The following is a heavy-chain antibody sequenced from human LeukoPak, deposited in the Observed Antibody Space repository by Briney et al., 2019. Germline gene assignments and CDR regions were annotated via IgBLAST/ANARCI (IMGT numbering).Heavy chain of an antibody. J-gene: IGHJ4*02. CDR1: GFTFSSYA. CDR2: ISYDGSNK. V-gene: IGHV3-30*04. Sequence: PGGSLGLSCAASGFTFSSYAMHWVRQAPGKGLEWVAVISYDGSNKYYADSVKGRFTISRDNSKNSLYLQMNSLRDEDTAVYYCARVGFNYEARADDYWGQGTLVTVSS. D-gene: IGHD5-18*01. CDR3: ARVGFNYEARADDY.